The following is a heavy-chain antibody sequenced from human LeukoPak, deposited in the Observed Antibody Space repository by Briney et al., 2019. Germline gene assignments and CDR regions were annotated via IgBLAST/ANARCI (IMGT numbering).Heavy chain of an antibody. D-gene: IGHD2-2*01. CDR2: IYYSGAT. J-gene: IGHJ5*01. CDR1: GYSIDYSPYY. Sequence: SETLSLTCTVSGYSIDYSPYYWGWIRQSPGEGLEWIGSIYYSGATYYNPSLKSRVTISVDRSKSLFSLKLSSVTAADTSVYYCSRQTILGSYITRRFVDSWGQGNLVSVSS. CDR3: SRQTILGSYITRRFVDS. V-gene: IGHV4-39*01.